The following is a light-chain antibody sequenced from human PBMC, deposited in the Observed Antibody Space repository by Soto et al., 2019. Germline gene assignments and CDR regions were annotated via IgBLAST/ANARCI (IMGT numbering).Light chain of an antibody. CDR3: TSYTGSNHLV. V-gene: IGLV2-8*01. Sequence: QSVLTQPPSASGSPGQSVTISCTGTSSDVGGYNYVSWFQQHPGKAPQLMIYEVSKRPSGVPDRFSGSKSGNTASLTVSGLQAEDEADYYCTSYTGSNHLVFGGGTKLTVL. CDR2: EVS. J-gene: IGLJ2*01. CDR1: SSDVGGYNY.